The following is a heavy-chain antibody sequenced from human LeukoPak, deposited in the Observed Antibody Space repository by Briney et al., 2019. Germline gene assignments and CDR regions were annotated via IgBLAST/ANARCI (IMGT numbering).Heavy chain of an antibody. D-gene: IGHD4-11*01. CDR3: ARGFYSPHY. CDR1: GGSISSDY. J-gene: IGHJ4*02. CDR2: IYYSGRT. Sequence: SEALSPTCTVSGGSISSDYWSWIRQPPGKGLERIGYIYYSGRTYYNPSLKSRITISVDTSKNQFSLKLSSVTAADTAVYYCARGFYSPHYWGQGTLVSVSS. V-gene: IGHV4-59*01.